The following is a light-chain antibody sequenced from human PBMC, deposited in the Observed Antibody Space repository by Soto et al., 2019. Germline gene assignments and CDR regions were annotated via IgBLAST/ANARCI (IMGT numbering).Light chain of an antibody. Sequence: TVLTQSPATLSLSPGETATLSCTASQSVDIYLAWYQQKPGQAPRLLIYDASNRATGIPARFSGSGSGTDFTLTISSLEPEDFAVYYCQQRKHWPPLTFGQGTRLE. V-gene: IGKV3-11*01. CDR2: DAS. CDR1: QSVDIY. J-gene: IGKJ5*01. CDR3: QQRKHWPPLT.